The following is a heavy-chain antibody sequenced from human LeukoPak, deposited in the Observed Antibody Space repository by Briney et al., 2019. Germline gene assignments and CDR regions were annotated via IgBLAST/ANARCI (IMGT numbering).Heavy chain of an antibody. J-gene: IGHJ4*02. CDR3: ARGGQRGEDDY. D-gene: IGHD3-16*01. CDR1: GFTFSIYS. Sequence: GGSLRLSCAASGFTFSIYSMNWVRQAPGKGLEWVSSISSSSSYIYYADSVKGRFTISRDNAKKSLYLQMNSLRAEDTAVYYCARGGQRGEDDYWGQGTLVTVSS. V-gene: IGHV3-21*01. CDR2: ISSSSSYI.